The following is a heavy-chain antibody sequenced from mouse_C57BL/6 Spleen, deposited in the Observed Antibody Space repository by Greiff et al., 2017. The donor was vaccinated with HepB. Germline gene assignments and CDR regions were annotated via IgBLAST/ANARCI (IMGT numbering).Heavy chain of an antibody. CDR3: ARYGNYGYFDV. D-gene: IGHD2-1*01. CDR2: IYPGGGYT. V-gene: IGHV1-63*01. CDR1: GYTFTNYW. J-gene: IGHJ1*03. Sequence: LVESGAELVRPGTSVKMSCKASGYTFTNYWIGWAKQRPGHGLEWIGDIYPGGGYTNYNEKFKGKATLTADKSSSTAYMQFSSLTSEDSAIYYCARYGNYGYFDVWGTGTTVTVSS.